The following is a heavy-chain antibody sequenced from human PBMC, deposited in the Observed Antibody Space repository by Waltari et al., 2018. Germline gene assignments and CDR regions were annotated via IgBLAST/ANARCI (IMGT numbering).Heavy chain of an antibody. CDR1: VVSITTNRHY. CDR2: ISYNGAT. J-gene: IGHJ3*01. Sequence: QLQLQESGPGLVKPSETLSLTCSVSVVSITTNRHYWGWIRQPPGQGLEWIGTISYNGATYSTPSLSSRVTIFSDTSKTQLSLKLVSVTAADTAVYYCATYIGASLGTAAFDVWGQGTMVTVSS. D-gene: IGHD5-12*01. CDR3: ATYIGASLGTAAFDV. V-gene: IGHV4-39*01.